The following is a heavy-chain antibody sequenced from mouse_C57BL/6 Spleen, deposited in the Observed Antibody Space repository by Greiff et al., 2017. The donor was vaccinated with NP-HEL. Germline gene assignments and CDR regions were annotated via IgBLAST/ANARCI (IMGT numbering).Heavy chain of an antibody. V-gene: IGHV2-2*01. J-gene: IGHJ4*01. CDR3: ARSYYGYPYAMDY. CDR2: IWSGGST. CDR1: GFSLTSYG. Sequence: VQVVESGPGLVQPSPCLSITCTVSGFSLTSYGVHWVRQSPGKGLEWLGVIWSGGSTDYNAAFITRLSISKDNSKSQVFFKMNSLQADDTAIDYGARSYYGYPYAMDYWGQGTSVTVSS. D-gene: IGHD2-2*01.